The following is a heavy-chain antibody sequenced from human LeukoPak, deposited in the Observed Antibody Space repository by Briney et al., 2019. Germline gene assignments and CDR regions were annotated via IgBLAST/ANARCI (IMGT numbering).Heavy chain of an antibody. CDR3: ATGRERDYFYMDV. J-gene: IGHJ6*03. D-gene: IGHD1-26*01. CDR1: GGSITSSSYY. Sequence: SETLTLTCTVSGGSITSSSYYWGWIRQPPGKGLDWIGIIYFSEGTLYNPSLSCRVTISLDTTKNQVSLRLNSVTAADTAVYFCATGRERDYFYMDVWTKGTTVTVS. V-gene: IGHV4-39*07. CDR2: IYFSEGT.